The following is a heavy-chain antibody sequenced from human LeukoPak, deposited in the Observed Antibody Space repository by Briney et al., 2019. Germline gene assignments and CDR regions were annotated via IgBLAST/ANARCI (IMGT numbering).Heavy chain of an antibody. CDR3: ANGDY. Sequence: GGSLRLSCSASGFTFDDYAMHWVRQAPGKGLEWVSLSWDGGSTYYADSVKGRFTISRDNSKNSLYLQMNSLRAEDTALYYCANGDYWGQGTLVTVSS. CDR1: GFTFDDYA. J-gene: IGHJ4*02. V-gene: IGHV3-43D*03. CDR2: SWDGGST.